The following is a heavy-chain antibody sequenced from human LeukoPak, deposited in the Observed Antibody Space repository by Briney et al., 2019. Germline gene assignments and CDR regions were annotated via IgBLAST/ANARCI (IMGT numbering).Heavy chain of an antibody. CDR3: ASQGTGYHSV. V-gene: IGHV3-23*01. CDR2: ISENGAGT. CDR1: GFTFSTYP. Sequence: PGASLRLSCAASGFTFSTYPMSWVRQAPGKGLEWVSSISENGAGTYYADSAKGRFTISRDNSRNTMYLQMHSLRVGDTAVYYCASQGTGYHSVRGQGTLVTVSS. D-gene: IGHD3/OR15-3a*01. J-gene: IGHJ4*02.